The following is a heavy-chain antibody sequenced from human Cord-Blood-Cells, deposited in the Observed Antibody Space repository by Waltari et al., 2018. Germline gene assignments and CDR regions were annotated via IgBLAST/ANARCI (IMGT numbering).Heavy chain of an antibody. V-gene: IGHV1-8*03. CDR3: ARGAAGSDAFDI. J-gene: IGHJ3*02. D-gene: IGHD6-19*01. CDR2: MNPNSGNT. Sequence: QVQLVQPGAEVKNPGASVKVSCKASGYTFPSHDFNWVRQATGQGLEWMGWMNPNSGNTGYAQKFQGRVTITRNTSISTAYMELSSLRSEDTAVYYCARGAAGSDAFDIWGQGTMVTVSS. CDR1: GYTFPSHD.